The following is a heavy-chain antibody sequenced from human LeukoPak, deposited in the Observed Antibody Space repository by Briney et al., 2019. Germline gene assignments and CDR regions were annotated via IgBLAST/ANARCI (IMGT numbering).Heavy chain of an antibody. Sequence: PGGSLRLSCAASGFTFRNYCMTWVRQVPGQGLEWVASIKQAESEESFLDSVKGRFTISRDNAENSLYLQMHSLRAEDTAVYYCARVYYQDSGTSYRHLDYWGQGTLVTVSS. CDR1: GFTFRNYC. D-gene: IGHD3-22*01. V-gene: IGHV3-7*01. CDR2: IKQAESEE. J-gene: IGHJ4*02. CDR3: ARVYYQDSGTSYRHLDY.